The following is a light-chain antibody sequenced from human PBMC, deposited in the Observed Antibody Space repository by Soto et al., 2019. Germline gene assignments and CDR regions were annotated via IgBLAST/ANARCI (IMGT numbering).Light chain of an antibody. J-gene: IGKJ4*01. CDR3: QQYGSLVLT. V-gene: IGKV3-20*01. Sequence: EIVLTQSPGTLSLSPGERATLSCRASQSVSSTYLAWYQQTPGQAPRLLIYGASSRATGIPDRFSGSGSGTDFTLTISRLEPEDFAVYYCQQYGSLVLTFGGGTKVEIK. CDR1: QSVSSTY. CDR2: GAS.